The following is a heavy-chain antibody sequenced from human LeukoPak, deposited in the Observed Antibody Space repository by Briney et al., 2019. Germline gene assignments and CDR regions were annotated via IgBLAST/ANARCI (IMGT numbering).Heavy chain of an antibody. J-gene: IGHJ4*02. V-gene: IGHV3-21*01. D-gene: IGHD4-23*01. CDR3: ATYGGNSLDY. CDR2: TSSSSSYI. CDR1: GFTFSSYS. Sequence: PGGSLRLSCAASGFTFSSYSMNWVRQAPGKGLEWVSSTSSSSSYIYYADSLKGRFTISRDNAKKSLYLQMNSLRAEDTAVYYCATYGGNSLDYWGQGTLVTVSS.